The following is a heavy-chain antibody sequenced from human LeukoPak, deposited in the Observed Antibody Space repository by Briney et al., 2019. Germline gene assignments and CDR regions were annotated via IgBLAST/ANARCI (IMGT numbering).Heavy chain of an antibody. CDR2: INPNSGGT. V-gene: IGHV1-2*06. Sequence: GASVKVSCKASGYTFTGYYMHWVRQAPGQGLEWMGRINPNSGGTNYAQKFQGRVTVTRDTSISTAYMELSRLRSDDTAVYYCARVRDWGEDYYYGMDVWGQGTTVTVSS. CDR3: ARVRDWGEDYYYGMDV. D-gene: IGHD7-27*01. CDR1: GYTFTGYY. J-gene: IGHJ6*02.